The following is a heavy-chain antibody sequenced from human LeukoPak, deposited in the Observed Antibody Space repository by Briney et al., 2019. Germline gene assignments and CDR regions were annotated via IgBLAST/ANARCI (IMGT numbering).Heavy chain of an antibody. CDR2: ISAYNGNT. CDR3: ARVKHSKFYYYGMDV. D-gene: IGHD2-21*01. J-gene: IGHJ6*02. Sequence: ASVKVSCKASGYTFTSYGISWVRQAPGQGLEWVGWISAYNGNTNYAQKLQGRVTMTTDTSTSTAYMELRSLRSDDTAVYYCARVKHSKFYYYGMDVWGQGTTVTVSS. CDR1: GYTFTSYG. V-gene: IGHV1-18*01.